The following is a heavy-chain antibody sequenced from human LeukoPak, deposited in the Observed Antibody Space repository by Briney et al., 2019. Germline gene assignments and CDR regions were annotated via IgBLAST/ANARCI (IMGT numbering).Heavy chain of an antibody. J-gene: IGHJ4*02. CDR2: INPSGGST. Sequence: GASVKVSCKASGYTFTSYYMHWVRQAPGQGLEWMGIINPSGGSTSYAQKFQGRITITRDTSATTVYMDLSSLRSEDTAVYYCARRLGRSFDYWGQGTLVTVSS. CDR1: GYTFTSYY. V-gene: IGHV1-46*01. D-gene: IGHD2-21*01. CDR3: ARRLGRSFDY.